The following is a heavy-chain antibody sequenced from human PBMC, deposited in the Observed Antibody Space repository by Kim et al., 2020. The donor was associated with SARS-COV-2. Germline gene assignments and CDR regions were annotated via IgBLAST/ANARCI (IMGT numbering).Heavy chain of an antibody. CDR1: GFTFSSYS. CDR3: ARGTYGGVDY. CDR2: ISSSSSTI. V-gene: IGHV3-48*04. Sequence: GWSLRLSCAASGFTFSSYSMNWVRQAPGKGLEWVSYISSSSSTIYYADSVKGRFTISRDNAKNSLYLQMNSLRAEDTAVYYCARGTYGGVDYWGQGTLVT. J-gene: IGHJ4*02. D-gene: IGHD3-10*01.